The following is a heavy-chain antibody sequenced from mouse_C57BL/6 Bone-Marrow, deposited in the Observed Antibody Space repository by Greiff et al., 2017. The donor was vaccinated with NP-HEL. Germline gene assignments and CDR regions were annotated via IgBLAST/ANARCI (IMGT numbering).Heavy chain of an antibody. J-gene: IGHJ1*03. V-gene: IGHV5-4*01. CDR2: ISDGGSYT. Sequence: EVKLVESGGGLVKPGGSLKLSCAASGFTFSSYAMSWVRQTPEKRLEWVATISDGGSYTYYPDNVKGRFTISRDNAKNNLYLQMSHLKSEDTAMYDCARDRGLLYRYFDVWGTGTTVTVSS. D-gene: IGHD2-3*01. CDR1: GFTFSSYA. CDR3: ARDRGLLYRYFDV.